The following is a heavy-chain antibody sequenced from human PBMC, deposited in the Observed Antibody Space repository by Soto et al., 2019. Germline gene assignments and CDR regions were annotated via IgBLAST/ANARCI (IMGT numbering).Heavy chain of an antibody. CDR2: IYYSGST. Sequence: ETLSLTCTVSGGSISSYYWSWIRQPPGKGLEWIGYIYYSGSTNYNPSLKSRVTISVDTSKNQFSLKLSSVTAADTAVYYCARTDRWFDPWGQGTLVTVSS. J-gene: IGHJ5*02. CDR1: GGSISSYY. CDR3: ARTDRWFDP. V-gene: IGHV4-59*08.